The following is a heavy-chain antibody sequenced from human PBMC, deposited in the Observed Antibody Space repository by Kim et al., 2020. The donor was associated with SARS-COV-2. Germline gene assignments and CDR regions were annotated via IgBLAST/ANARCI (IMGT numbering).Heavy chain of an antibody. J-gene: IGHJ4*02. D-gene: IGHD1-26*01. V-gene: IGHV3-49*04. CDR3: ARSTIVVSLPDN. Sequence: GGSLRLSCRGSGFTFGDYTLAWVRQAPGKGLEWVGFIRSKGHGGTTEYGASVKGRFTLSRDDSKNIGYLQMNSLTTEDTAVYYCARSTIVVSLPDNWGQGTLVTVSS. CDR1: GFTFGDYT. CDR2: IRSKGHGGTT.